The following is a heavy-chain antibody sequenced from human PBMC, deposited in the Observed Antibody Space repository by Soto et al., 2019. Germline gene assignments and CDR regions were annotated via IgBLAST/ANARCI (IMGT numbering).Heavy chain of an antibody. CDR2: ISYDGSNK. CDR3: AKDLKGFSVRGLYFDY. D-gene: IGHD3-10*01. Sequence: QVQLVESGGGVVQPGRSLRLSCAASGFTFSSYGMHWVRQAPGKGLGWVAVISYDGSNKYYADSVKGRFTISRDNSKNTLYLQMNSLRAEDTAVYYCAKDLKGFSVRGLYFDYWGQGTLVTVSS. V-gene: IGHV3-30*18. CDR1: GFTFSSYG. J-gene: IGHJ4*02.